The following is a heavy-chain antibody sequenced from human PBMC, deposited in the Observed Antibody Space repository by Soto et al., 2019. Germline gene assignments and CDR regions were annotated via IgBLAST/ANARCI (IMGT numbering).Heavy chain of an antibody. Sequence: EVQLVESGGGLVQPGRSLRLSCAASGFTFDDYAMHWVRQPPGKGLEWVSGINWISGSIAYADSVKGRFTISRDNAKRSLYLQMNSLRPEDTALYYCVKDMGLELWNYYCGMDVWGQGTTVTVSS. CDR2: INWISGSI. CDR1: GFTFDDYA. D-gene: IGHD1-7*01. J-gene: IGHJ6*02. V-gene: IGHV3-9*01. CDR3: VKDMGLELWNYYCGMDV.